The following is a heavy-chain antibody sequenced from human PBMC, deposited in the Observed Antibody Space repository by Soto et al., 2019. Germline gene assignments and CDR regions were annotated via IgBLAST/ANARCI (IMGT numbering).Heavy chain of an antibody. V-gene: IGHV3-48*02. J-gene: IGHJ4*02. Sequence: GGSLRLSCAASGFTFNTYSMNWVRQAPGKGLEWISYISSSSDTIYYADSVKGRFTISRDNAKNSLFLQMNSLRDEDTAVYYCARDRAMEDYWGQGTLVTVSS. D-gene: IGHD5-18*01. CDR1: GFTFNTYS. CDR3: ARDRAMEDY. CDR2: ISSSSDTI.